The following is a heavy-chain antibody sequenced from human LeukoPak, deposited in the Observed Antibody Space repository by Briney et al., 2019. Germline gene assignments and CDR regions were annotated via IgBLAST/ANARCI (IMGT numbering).Heavy chain of an antibody. CDR1: GFTFDDYA. V-gene: IGHV3-9*03. CDR2: LSWNSGSI. D-gene: IGHD3-9*01. CDR3: AKGERITISAPFDY. Sequence: GGSLRLSCAASGFTFDDYAMHWVRQDPGEGLEWVSGLSWNSGSIAYADSVKGRFTISRDNAKNSLYLQMNSLRAEDMALYYCAKGERITISAPFDYWGQGTLVTVSS. J-gene: IGHJ4*02.